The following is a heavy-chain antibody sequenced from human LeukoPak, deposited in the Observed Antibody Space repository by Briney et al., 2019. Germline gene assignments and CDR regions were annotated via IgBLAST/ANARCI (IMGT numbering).Heavy chain of an antibody. Sequence: GGSLRLSCAASGFTFSSYSMNWVRQAPGKGLEWVSSISSSSSYIYYADSVKGRFTISRDNAKNSLYLQMNSLRAEDTAVYYCTRDQEWVVPRGFAVDYWGQATLVTVSS. J-gene: IGHJ4*02. CDR2: ISSSSSYI. CDR3: TRDQEWVVPRGFAVDY. D-gene: IGHD2-2*01. V-gene: IGHV3-21*01. CDR1: GFTFSSYS.